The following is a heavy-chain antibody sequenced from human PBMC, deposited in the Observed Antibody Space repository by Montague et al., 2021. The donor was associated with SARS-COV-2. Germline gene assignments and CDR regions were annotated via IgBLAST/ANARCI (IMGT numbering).Heavy chain of an antibody. V-gene: IGHV4-59*01. CDR1: GGSISSYF. D-gene: IGHD3-3*01. Sequence: SETLSLTCTVSGGSISSYFWSWIRQPPGKGLEWIGSIYYSGTTNYSPSLKSRVTISVDTSQNQFSLKLSSVTAADTAVYYCARVVRYYDFWSGYTEYYYYGMDVWGQGTTVTVSS. J-gene: IGHJ6*02. CDR3: ARVVRYYDFWSGYTEYYYYGMDV. CDR2: IYYSGTT.